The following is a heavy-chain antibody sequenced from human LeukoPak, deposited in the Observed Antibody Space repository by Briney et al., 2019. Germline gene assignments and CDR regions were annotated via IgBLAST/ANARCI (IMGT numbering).Heavy chain of an antibody. V-gene: IGHV3-7*03. CDR2: IKPDGGEK. CDR1: GFTFNNNR. CDR3: TRDSDWFFWD. D-gene: IGHD3-9*01. Sequence: PGRSLRLSCVVSGFTFNNNRMTWVRQSPGKGLEWVATIKPDGGEKYYVDSVKGGFTISRDNARNSLFLQMNSLRAEDTAVYYCTRDSDWFFWDWGLGTLVTVSS. J-gene: IGHJ4*02.